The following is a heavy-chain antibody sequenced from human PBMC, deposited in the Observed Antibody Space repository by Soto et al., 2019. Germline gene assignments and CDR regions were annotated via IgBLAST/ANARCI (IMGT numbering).Heavy chain of an antibody. V-gene: IGHV3-7*01. J-gene: IGHJ4*02. CDR2: IKEDGSEK. CDR1: GFSFGSYW. CDR3: ARDEGRGGGSCYSIWRY. Sequence: EVQLVESGGGLVQPGGSLRLSCAASGFSFGSYWISWVRQAPGKGLEWVANIKEDGSEKYYVDSVKGRFTISRDNAKNSLYLQMNSLRAEDTAVYYCARDEGRGGGSCYSIWRYWGQGTLVTVPP. D-gene: IGHD2-15*01.